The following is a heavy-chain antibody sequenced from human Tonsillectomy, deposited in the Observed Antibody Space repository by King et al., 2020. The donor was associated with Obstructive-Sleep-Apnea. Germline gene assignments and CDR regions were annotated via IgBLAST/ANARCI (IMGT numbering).Heavy chain of an antibody. CDR3: AKDLRFSYYFDY. J-gene: IGHJ4*02. V-gene: IGHV3-30*18. CDR2: ITYDGSNK. CDR1: GFTFSSYG. Sequence: VQLVESGGGVVQPGGSLRLSCAASGFTFSSYGMHWVRQAPGKGLEWVAVITYDGSNKYYADSVKGRVTISRDNSKNTLYLQMNSLRAEDTAVYYCAKDLRFSYYFDYWGQGTLVTVSS.